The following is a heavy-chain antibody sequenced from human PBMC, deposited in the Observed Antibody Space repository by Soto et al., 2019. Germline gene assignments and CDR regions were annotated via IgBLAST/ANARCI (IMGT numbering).Heavy chain of an antibody. CDR2: INAGNGNT. Sequence: ASVKVSCKASGYTFTSYAMHWVRQAPGQRLEWMGWINAGNGNTKYSQKFQGRVTITRDTSASTAYMELGSLRSEDTAVYYCARDLSGYLTYYGMDVWGQGTTVTVSS. CDR1: GYTFTSYA. J-gene: IGHJ6*02. CDR3: ARDLSGYLTYYGMDV. V-gene: IGHV1-3*01. D-gene: IGHD5-12*01.